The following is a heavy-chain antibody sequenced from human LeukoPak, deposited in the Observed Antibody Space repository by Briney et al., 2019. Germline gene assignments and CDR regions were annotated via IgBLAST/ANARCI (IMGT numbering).Heavy chain of an antibody. CDR3: ARSGGLYTSTWYFHH. CDR2: IDDSGST. CDR1: GDSISSYY. D-gene: IGHD6-13*01. V-gene: IGHV4-59*01. Sequence: SETLSLTCTVSGDSISSYYWSWIRQPPGKGLEWIGFIDDSGSTIYNPSLRSRVTISVTTSKNQFSLQLSSVTAADTAVYYCARSGGLYTSTWYFHHWGQGTPVTVS. J-gene: IGHJ1*01.